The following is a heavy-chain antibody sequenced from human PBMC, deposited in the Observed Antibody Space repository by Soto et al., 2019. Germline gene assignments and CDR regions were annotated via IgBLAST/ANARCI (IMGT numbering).Heavy chain of an antibody. CDR1: GFTFSSYA. V-gene: IGHV3-23*01. CDR3: AKVGLRDWYFDL. Sequence: EVQLLEAGGGLVQPGGSLRLSCAASGFTFSSYAMSWVRQAPGKGLEWVSAISGSGGSTYYADSVKGRFTISRDNSKNTLYLQMNSLRAEDTAVYYCAKVGLRDWYFDLWGRGTLVTVSS. CDR2: ISGSGGST. D-gene: IGHD4-17*01. J-gene: IGHJ2*01.